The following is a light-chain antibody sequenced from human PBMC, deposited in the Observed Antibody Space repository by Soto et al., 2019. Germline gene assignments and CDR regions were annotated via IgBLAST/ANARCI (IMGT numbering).Light chain of an antibody. V-gene: IGKV1-5*03. J-gene: IGKJ1*01. CDR1: QTISSW. CDR3: QHYDSYSEA. CDR2: KAS. Sequence: DIQMTQSPSTLSGSVGDRVTITCRASQTISSWLAWYQQKPGKAPKLLIYKASTLKSGVPSRFNGSGSGTEFTLTISSLQPDDFATYYCQHYDSYSEAFGQG.